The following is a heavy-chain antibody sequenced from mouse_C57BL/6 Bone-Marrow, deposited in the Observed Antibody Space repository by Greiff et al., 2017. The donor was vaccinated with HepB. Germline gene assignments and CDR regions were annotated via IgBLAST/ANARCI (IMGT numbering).Heavy chain of an antibody. CDR3: ARVDGSQFAY. V-gene: IGHV3-6*01. J-gene: IGHJ3*01. CDR2: ISYDGSN. D-gene: IGHD1-1*02. Sequence: EVQVVESGPGLVKPSQSLSLTCSVTGYSITSGYYWNWIRQFPGNKLEWMGYISYDGSNNYNPSLKNRISITRDTSKNQFFLKLNSVTTEDTATYYCARVDGSQFAYWGQGTLVTVSA. CDR1: GYSITSGYY.